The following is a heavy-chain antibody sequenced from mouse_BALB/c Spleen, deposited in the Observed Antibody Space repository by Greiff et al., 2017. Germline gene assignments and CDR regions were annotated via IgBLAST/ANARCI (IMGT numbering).Heavy chain of an antibody. J-gene: IGHJ4*01. CDR2: INPSNGGT. CDR3: TRTAFYCGYDYAMDY. D-gene: IGHD2-2*01. Sequence: QVQLQQSGAELVKPGASVKLSCKASGYTFTSYYMYWVKQRPGQGLEWIGEINPSNGGTYFNEKFKSKATLNVDKSSSTAYMQLSSLTSEDSAVYYCTRTAFYCGYDYAMDYWGQGTSVTVSS. V-gene: IGHV1S81*02. CDR1: GYTFTSYY.